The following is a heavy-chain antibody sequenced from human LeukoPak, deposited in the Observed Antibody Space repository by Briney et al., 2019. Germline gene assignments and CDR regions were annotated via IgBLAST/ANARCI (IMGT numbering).Heavy chain of an antibody. V-gene: IGHV4-30-2*01. CDR2: IYHSGST. D-gene: IGHD3-9*01. J-gene: IGHJ5*02. CDR3: ARSAGVYDILTGYENNWFDP. CDR1: GGSISSGGYS. Sequence: PSQTLSLTCAVSGGSISSGGYSWSWIRQPPGKGLEWIRYIYHSGSTYYNPSLKSRVTISVDRSKNQFSLKLSSVTAADTAVYYCARSAGVYDILTGYENNWFDPWGQGTLVTVSS.